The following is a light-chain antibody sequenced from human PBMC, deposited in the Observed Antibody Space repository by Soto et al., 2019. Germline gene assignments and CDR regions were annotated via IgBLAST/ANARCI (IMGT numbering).Light chain of an antibody. CDR3: MQTLHTPYT. CDR1: QSLLYRNGYNY. V-gene: IGKV2-28*01. Sequence: DVVMTQSPIPLPVTPEEPPSISCTSSQSLLYRNGYNYLNWYLHKPGQSSQLLMYLGSNRASGVPDRFSGSRSGKDLTLIIRRVEAEDVGVYYCMQTLHTPYTFGQGTKLEIK. CDR2: LGS. J-gene: IGKJ2*01.